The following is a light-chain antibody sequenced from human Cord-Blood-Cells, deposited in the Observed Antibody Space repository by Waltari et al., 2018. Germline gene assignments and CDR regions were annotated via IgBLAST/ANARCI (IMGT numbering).Light chain of an antibody. Sequence: EIVLTQSPGTLSLSPGESATLSCSASQSVSSSYLDWYQQKPGQAPRLLIYGASSRATGIPDRFSGSGFGTDFTLTISRLEPEDFAVYYCQQYGSSPLYTFGQGTKLEI. J-gene: IGKJ2*01. V-gene: IGKV3-20*01. CDR1: QSVSSSY. CDR2: GAS. CDR3: QQYGSSPLYT.